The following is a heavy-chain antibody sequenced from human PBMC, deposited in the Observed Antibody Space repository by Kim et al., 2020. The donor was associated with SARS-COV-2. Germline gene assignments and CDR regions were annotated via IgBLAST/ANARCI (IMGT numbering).Heavy chain of an antibody. CDR2: TYYRSKWFH. CDR3: AKRTAAGGAIDV. J-gene: IGHJ3*01. D-gene: IGHD3-10*01. Sequence: SQTLSLTCAISGDSVSSDSAVWNWIRLSPSRGLEWLGRTYYRSKWFHDYVVSVRSRVTIDPDTSKNQFSLQLSSVSPEDTAVYYCAKRTAAGGAIDVWGQ. CDR1: GDSVSSDSAV. V-gene: IGHV6-1*01.